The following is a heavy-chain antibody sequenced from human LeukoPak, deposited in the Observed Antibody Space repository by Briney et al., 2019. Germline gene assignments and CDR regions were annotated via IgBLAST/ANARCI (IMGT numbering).Heavy chain of an antibody. CDR3: ARHVYSSGWGAFDI. J-gene: IGHJ3*02. CDR2: ISRSATYL. D-gene: IGHD6-19*01. CDR1: GFTFSGYS. V-gene: IGHV3-21*01. Sequence: GGSLRLSCAASGFTFSGYSMNWVRRAPGKGLEWVSSISRSATYLYYADSLQGRFTVSRDDAKSSLYLQMNSLSAEDTAVYYCARHVYSSGWGAFDIWGQGTMVTVSS.